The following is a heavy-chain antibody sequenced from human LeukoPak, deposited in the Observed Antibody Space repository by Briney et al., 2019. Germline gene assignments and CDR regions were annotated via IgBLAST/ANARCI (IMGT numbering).Heavy chain of an antibody. CDR1: GFTVSSNH. J-gene: IGHJ5*02. CDR2: IYSGGST. D-gene: IGHD6-13*01. V-gene: IGHV3-53*01. CDR3: ARGYSSLDWFDP. Sequence: GGSLRLSCAASGFTVSSNHMSWVRQAPGKGLEWVSVIYSGGSTYYADSVKGRFTISRDNSKNTLYLQMNSLRAEDTAVYYCARGYSSLDWFDPWGQGTLVTVSS.